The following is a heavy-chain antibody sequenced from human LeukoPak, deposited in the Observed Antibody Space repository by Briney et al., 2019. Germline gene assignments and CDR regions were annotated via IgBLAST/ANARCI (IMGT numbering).Heavy chain of an antibody. CDR3: ARDLGVASSGYFDY. D-gene: IGHD6-13*01. J-gene: IGHJ4*02. CDR1: GFTFSSYA. V-gene: IGHV3-23*01. Sequence: GGSLRLSCAASGFTFSSYAMSWVRQAPGKGLEWVSSIRSSGGSTFYADSVRGRFTISRDNSKNTLYLQMNSLRAEDTAVYYCARDLGVASSGYFDYWGQGTLVTVSS. CDR2: IRSSGGST.